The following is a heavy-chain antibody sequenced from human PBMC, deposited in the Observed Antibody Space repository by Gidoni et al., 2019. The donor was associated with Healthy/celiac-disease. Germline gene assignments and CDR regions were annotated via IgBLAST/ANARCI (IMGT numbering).Heavy chain of an antibody. J-gene: IGHJ4*02. V-gene: IGHV1-18*01. CDR3: ARVDYYDSSGYYVDFDY. CDR1: GYTFTSYG. CDR2: ISAYNGNT. Sequence: QVQLVQSGAEVKKPGASVKVSCKASGYTFTSYGISWVRQAPGQGLEWMGWISAYNGNTNYAQKRQGRVTMTTDTSTSTAYMERRSLRSDDTAVYYCARVDYYDSSGYYVDFDYWGQGTLVTVSS. D-gene: IGHD3-22*01.